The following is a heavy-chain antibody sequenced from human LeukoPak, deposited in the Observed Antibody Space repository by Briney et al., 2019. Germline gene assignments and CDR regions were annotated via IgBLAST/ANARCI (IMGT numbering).Heavy chain of an antibody. V-gene: IGHV3-48*03. D-gene: IGHD3-10*01. Sequence: PGGSLRPSCAASGFTFSSYEMNWVRQAPGKGLEWVSYISSSGSTIYYADSVKGRFTISRDNAKNSLYLQMNSLRAEDTAVYYCASPYGSGILDYWGQGTLVTVSS. CDR1: GFTFSSYE. CDR2: ISSSGSTI. J-gene: IGHJ4*02. CDR3: ASPYGSGILDY.